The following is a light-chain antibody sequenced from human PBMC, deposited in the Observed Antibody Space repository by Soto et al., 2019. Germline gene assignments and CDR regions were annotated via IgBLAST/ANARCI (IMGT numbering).Light chain of an antibody. CDR1: SSDVGGYKY. CDR2: EVN. Sequence: QSALTQPPSASGSPGQSITISCTGTSSDVGGYKYVSWFQQYPGKVPKLIIYEVNDRPSGVSNRFSASKSGNTASLTISGLQAEDEADYYCSSYTRQSTYVFGTGTKVTVL. CDR3: SSYTRQSTYV. J-gene: IGLJ1*01. V-gene: IGLV2-14*03.